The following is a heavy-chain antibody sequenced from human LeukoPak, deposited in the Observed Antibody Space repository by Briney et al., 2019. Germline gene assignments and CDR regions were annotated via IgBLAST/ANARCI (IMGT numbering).Heavy chain of an antibody. CDR3: AKAVGYSYGVDFDY. CDR2: ISGDGGST. CDR1: GFTFDDYA. D-gene: IGHD5-18*01. Sequence: PGGSLRLSCAASGFTFDDYAMHWVRQAPGKGLEWVSLISGDGGSTYYADSVKGRFTISRDNSKNSLYLQMNSLRTADTALYYCAKAVGYSYGVDFDYWGQGTLVTVSS. V-gene: IGHV3-43*02. J-gene: IGHJ4*02.